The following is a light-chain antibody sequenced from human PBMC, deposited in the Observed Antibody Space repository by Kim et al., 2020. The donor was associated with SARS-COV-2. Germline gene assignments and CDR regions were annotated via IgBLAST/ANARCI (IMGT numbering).Light chain of an antibody. J-gene: IGKJ2*03. CDR1: QSISSY. CDR2: AAS. V-gene: IGKV1-39*01. CDR3: QQSYSTPQDS. Sequence: ASVGDRVTITCRASQSISSYLNWYQQKPGKAPKLLIYAASSLQSGVPSRFSGSGPGTDFTLTISSLQPEDFATYYCQQSYSTPQDSFGQGTKLEI.